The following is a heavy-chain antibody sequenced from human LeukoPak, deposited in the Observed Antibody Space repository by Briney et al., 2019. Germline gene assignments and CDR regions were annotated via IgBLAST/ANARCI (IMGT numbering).Heavy chain of an antibody. D-gene: IGHD1-26*01. V-gene: IGHV4-39*01. CDR2: IFYSGST. CDR1: GGSISTSNYY. J-gene: IGHJ4*02. Sequence: SETLSLTCTVSGGSISTSNYYWGWIRQPPGKGLEWIGNIFYSGSTYYSPFLKSRVTISLDTSRNQFSLKLNSVTAADTAVYYCARHSGSYFNFDYWGQGTLVTVSS. CDR3: ARHSGSYFNFDY.